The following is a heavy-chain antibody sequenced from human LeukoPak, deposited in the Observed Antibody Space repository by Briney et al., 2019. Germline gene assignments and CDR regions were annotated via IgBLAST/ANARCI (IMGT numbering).Heavy chain of an antibody. J-gene: IGHJ4*02. CDR3: ARVRARYYDSSGHFDY. V-gene: IGHV3-30-3*01. CDR2: ISYDGSNK. D-gene: IGHD3-22*01. Sequence: PGGSLRLSCAASGFTFSSYAMHWVRQAPGKGLEWVAVISYDGSNKYYADSVKGRFTISRDNSKNTLYLQMNSLRAEDTAVYYCARVRARYYDSSGHFDYWGQGTLVTVSS. CDR1: GFTFSSYA.